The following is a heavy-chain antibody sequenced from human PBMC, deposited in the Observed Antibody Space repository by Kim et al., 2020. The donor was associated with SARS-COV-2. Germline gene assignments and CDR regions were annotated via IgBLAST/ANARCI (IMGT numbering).Heavy chain of an antibody. CDR1: GGTFSSYA. CDR3: ARPYGDYPGVDYYYGMDV. D-gene: IGHD4-17*01. Sequence: SVKVSCKASGGTFSSYATSWVRQAPGQGLEWMGGIIPIFGTANYAQKFQGRVTITADESTRTAYMELSSLRSEDTAVYYCARPYGDYPGVDYYYGMDVWGQGTTVTVSS. CDR2: IIPIFGTA. J-gene: IGHJ6*02. V-gene: IGHV1-69*13.